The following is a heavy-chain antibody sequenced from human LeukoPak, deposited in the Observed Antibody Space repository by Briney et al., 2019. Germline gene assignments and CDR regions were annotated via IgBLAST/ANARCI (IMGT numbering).Heavy chain of an antibody. Sequence: GGSLRLSCAASGFTFSSYAMHWVRQAPGKGLEWVAVISYDGSNKYYADSVKGRFTIPRDNSKNTLYLQMNSLRAEDTAVDYCARDLRALSYFDYWGQGTLVTVSS. CDR1: GFTFSSYA. CDR3: ARDLRALSYFDY. CDR2: ISYDGSNK. V-gene: IGHV3-30-3*01. J-gene: IGHJ4*02. D-gene: IGHD2/OR15-2a*01.